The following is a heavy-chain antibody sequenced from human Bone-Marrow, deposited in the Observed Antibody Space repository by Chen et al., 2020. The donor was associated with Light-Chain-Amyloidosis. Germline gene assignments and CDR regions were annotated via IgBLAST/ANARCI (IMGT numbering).Heavy chain of an antibody. CDR3: AKPHYDFLTGYFGVGAFDI. V-gene: IGHV3-23*01. J-gene: IGHJ3*02. Sequence: EVQLLESGGGLVQPGGSLRLSCAASGVSFSNYALSWVRQAPGKGLEWVSITSGGGGYTYYADSVKGRFTISRDNSKNTLYLQMNSLRAEDTAVYYCAKPHYDFLTGYFGVGAFDIWGQGTMVTVSS. CDR1: GVSFSNYA. CDR2: TSGGGGYT. D-gene: IGHD3-9*01.